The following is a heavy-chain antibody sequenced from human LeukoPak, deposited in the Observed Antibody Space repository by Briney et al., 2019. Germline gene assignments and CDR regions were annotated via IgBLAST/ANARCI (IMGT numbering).Heavy chain of an antibody. CDR1: GYTFTGYY. Sequence: ASVKVSCKASGYTFTGYYMHWVRQAPGQGLEWMGWINPNSGGTNYAQKFQGRVTMTRDTSISTAYMELSRLRSDDTAVYYCARPPFLRGYSYGFWGQGTLVTVSA. J-gene: IGHJ4*02. CDR3: ARPPFLRGYSYGF. CDR2: INPNSGGT. D-gene: IGHD5-18*01. V-gene: IGHV1-2*02.